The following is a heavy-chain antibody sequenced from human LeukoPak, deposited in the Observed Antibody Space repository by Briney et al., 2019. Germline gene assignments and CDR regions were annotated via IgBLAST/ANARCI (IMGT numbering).Heavy chain of an antibody. D-gene: IGHD3-10*01. V-gene: IGHV1-2*02. J-gene: IGHJ6*03. CDR1: GYTFTGYY. Sequence: ASVKVSCKASGYTFTGYYMHWVRQAPGQGLEWMGWINPNSGGTNYAQKFQGRVTMTRDTSISTAYVELSRLRSDDTAVYYCARDRGNYYYYYMDVWGKGTTVTVSS. CDR2: INPNSGGT. CDR3: ARDRGNYYYYYMDV.